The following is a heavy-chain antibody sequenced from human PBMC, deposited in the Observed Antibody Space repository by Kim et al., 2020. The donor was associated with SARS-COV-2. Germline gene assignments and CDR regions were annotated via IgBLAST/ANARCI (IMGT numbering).Heavy chain of an antibody. CDR3: ARDIVVVPAAKHWFDP. Sequence: ASVKVSCKASGYTFTSYGISWVRQAPGQGLEWMGWISAYNGNTNYAQKLQGRVTITTDTSTSTAYMELRSLRSDDTAVYYCARDIVVVPAAKHWFDPWGQGTLVTVSS. J-gene: IGHJ5*02. V-gene: IGHV1-18*01. CDR1: GYTFTSYG. CDR2: ISAYNGNT. D-gene: IGHD2-2*01.